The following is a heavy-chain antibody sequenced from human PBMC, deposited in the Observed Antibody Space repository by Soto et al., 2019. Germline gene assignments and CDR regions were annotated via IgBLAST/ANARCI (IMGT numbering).Heavy chain of an antibody. CDR2: IIPIFGTA. Sequence: QVQLVQSGAEVKKPGSSVKVSCKASGGTFSSYAISWVRQAPGQGLEWMGGIIPIFGTANYAQKFQGRVTITADESTRTAYMELSSLRSEDTAVYYCARVGDYYDSSGYYWFDPWGQGTLVTVSS. J-gene: IGHJ5*02. D-gene: IGHD3-22*01. V-gene: IGHV1-69*12. CDR3: ARVGDYYDSSGYYWFDP. CDR1: GGTFSSYA.